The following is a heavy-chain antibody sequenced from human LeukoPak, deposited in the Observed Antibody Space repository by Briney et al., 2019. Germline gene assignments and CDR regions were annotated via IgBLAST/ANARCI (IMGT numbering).Heavy chain of an antibody. CDR2: ISSSSSTI. CDR1: GFTFSSYS. V-gene: IGHV3-48*01. CDR3: ASPSDGNDY. D-gene: IGHD1-14*01. J-gene: IGHJ4*02. Sequence: GGSLRLSCAASGFTFSSYSINWVRQAPGKGLEWVSYISSSSSTIYYADSVKGRFTISRDNSKNTLYLQMNSLRAEDTAVYYCASPSDGNDYWGQGTLVTVSS.